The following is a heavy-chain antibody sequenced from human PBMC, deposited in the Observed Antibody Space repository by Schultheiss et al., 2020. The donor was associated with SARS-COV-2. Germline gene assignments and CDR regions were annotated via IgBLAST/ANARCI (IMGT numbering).Heavy chain of an antibody. J-gene: IGHJ4*02. Sequence: GGSLRLSCAASGFTFSSYSMNWVRQAPGKGLEWVATISSSSSYIYYADSVKGRFTISRDNAKNALYLQMNSLRAEDTAVYYCARRSEVGIDYWGQGTLVTVAS. CDR2: ISSSSSYI. CDR1: GFTFSSYS. CDR3: ARRSEVGIDY. D-gene: IGHD1-26*01. V-gene: IGHV3-21*01.